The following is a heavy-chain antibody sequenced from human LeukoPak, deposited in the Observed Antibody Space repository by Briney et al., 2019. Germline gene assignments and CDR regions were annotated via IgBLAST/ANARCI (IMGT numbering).Heavy chain of an antibody. D-gene: IGHD1-26*01. CDR1: GFTFSSYE. V-gene: IGHV3-48*03. Sequence: TGGSLRLSCAASGFTFSSYEMNWVRQAPGKGLEWVSYISSSGSTIYYADSVKGRFTISRDNAKNSLYLQMNSLRAEDTALYYCARALGVGASGWFDPWGQGTLVTVSS. CDR3: ARALGVGASGWFDP. CDR2: ISSSGSTI. J-gene: IGHJ5*02.